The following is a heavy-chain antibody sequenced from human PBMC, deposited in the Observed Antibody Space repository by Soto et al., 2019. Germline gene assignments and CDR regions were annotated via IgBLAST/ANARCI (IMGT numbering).Heavy chain of an antibody. CDR3: ARETYRGFYFDY. J-gene: IGHJ4*02. CDR1: GFTFTDYW. D-gene: IGHD4-4*01. Sequence: GGSLRLSCAASGFTFTDYWTHWVRQAPGKGLVWVSRINSDGSRTSYADSVTGRFTISRDDAKNTLYLQMNSLRVEDTALYYCARETYRGFYFDYWGQGTLVTVSS. V-gene: IGHV3-74*01. CDR2: INSDGSRT.